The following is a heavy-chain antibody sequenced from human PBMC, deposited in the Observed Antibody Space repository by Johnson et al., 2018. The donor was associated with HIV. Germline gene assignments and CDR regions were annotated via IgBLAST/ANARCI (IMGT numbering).Heavy chain of an antibody. Sequence: QVQLVESGGGVVQPGRSLRLSCAASGFTFSSYGIHWVRQAPGKGLEWVAIISYDGSNKYYADSVKGRFTISRDNSKNTLYLQMSSLRAEDTAVYYCAKDLVVTAPGAFDIWGQGTMVTVSS. J-gene: IGHJ3*02. D-gene: IGHD2-21*02. CDR1: GFTFSSYG. CDR2: ISYDGSNK. CDR3: AKDLVVTAPGAFDI. V-gene: IGHV3-30*18.